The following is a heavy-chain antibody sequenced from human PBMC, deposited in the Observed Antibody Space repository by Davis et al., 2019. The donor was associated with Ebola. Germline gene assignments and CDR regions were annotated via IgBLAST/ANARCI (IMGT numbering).Heavy chain of an antibody. CDR3: ARAINYQVAAYGMDV. V-gene: IGHV4-34*01. J-gene: IGHJ6*02. CDR2: IYYSGST. CDR1: GGSFSGYY. D-gene: IGHD6-19*01. Sequence: SETLSLTCAVYGGSFSGYYWSWIRQPPGKGLEWIGSIYYSGSTYYNPSLKSRVTISVDTSKNQFSLKLSSVTAADTAVYYCARAINYQVAAYGMDVWGQGTTVTVSS.